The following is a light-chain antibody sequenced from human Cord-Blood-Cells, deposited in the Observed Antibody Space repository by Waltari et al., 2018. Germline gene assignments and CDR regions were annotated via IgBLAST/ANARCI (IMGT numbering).Light chain of an antibody. Sequence: AIQLTQSPSSLSASVGDRVTITCRASQGISSSLAWYQQKPGKAPKLLIYDASSLESGVPSRFRGSGSGTDVTLTISCLQPEDFATYYCQQFNSYPMATFTFGPGTKVDIK. CDR3: QQFNSYPMATFT. CDR1: QGISSS. V-gene: IGKV1-13*02. J-gene: IGKJ3*01. CDR2: DAS.